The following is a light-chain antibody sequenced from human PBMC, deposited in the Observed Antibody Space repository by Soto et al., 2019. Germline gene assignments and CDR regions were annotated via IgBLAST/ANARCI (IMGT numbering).Light chain of an antibody. CDR3: QQVNSCSFT. J-gene: IGKJ5*01. V-gene: IGKV1-9*01. CDR2: SAS. CDR1: QGISSY. Sequence: DIQLTQSPSFLSASVGDRVTIPCRASQGISSYLAWYQQKPGKAPKLLIYSASTLQSGGPSTFRRTGSGTSCTLPISSLPAEECATYYCQQVNSCSFTFSKGTRREIK.